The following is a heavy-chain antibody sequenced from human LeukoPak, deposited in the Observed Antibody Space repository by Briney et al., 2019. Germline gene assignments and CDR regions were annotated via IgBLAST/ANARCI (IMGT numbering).Heavy chain of an antibody. D-gene: IGHD3-9*01. V-gene: IGHV3-30*18. CDR1: GFTFSSYG. Sequence: GGSLRLSCAASGFTFSSYGMHWVRQAPGKGLEWVAVISYDGSSKYYANSVKGRFTISRDNSKSTLYLQMNSLRAEDTAVYYCAKVSGVLRYFDWLSTPPYYFDYWGQGTLVTVSS. CDR2: ISYDGSSK. J-gene: IGHJ4*02. CDR3: AKVSGVLRYFDWLSTPPYYFDY.